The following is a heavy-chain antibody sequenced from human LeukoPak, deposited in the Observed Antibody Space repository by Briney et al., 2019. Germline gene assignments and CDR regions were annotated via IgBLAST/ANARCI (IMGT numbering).Heavy chain of an antibody. CDR2: FSSGGSA. CDR3: ARKQTGTMYDV. J-gene: IGHJ4*02. CDR1: GGSISSISYY. V-gene: IGHV4-39*07. D-gene: IGHD1-7*01. Sequence: SETLSLTCIVPGGSISSISYYWAWIRQSPGKGLEWIGAFSSGGSAYYNPSLTSRVSISKNTTDNQFSLRLDSVTAADTAVYYCARKQTGTMYDVWGQGTQVTVSS.